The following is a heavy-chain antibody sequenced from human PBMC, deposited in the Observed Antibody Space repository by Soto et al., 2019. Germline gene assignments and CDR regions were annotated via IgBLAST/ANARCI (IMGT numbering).Heavy chain of an antibody. Sequence: ASVKVSCKASGYTFTSYDINWVRQATGQGLEWMGWMNPNSGNTGYAQKFQGRVTMTRNTSISTAYMELSSLRSEDTAVYYCARKGRFLEWLTRYYYYGMDVWGQGTTVTVSS. CDR2: MNPNSGNT. J-gene: IGHJ6*02. CDR3: ARKGRFLEWLTRYYYYGMDV. V-gene: IGHV1-8*01. D-gene: IGHD3-3*01. CDR1: GYTFTSYD.